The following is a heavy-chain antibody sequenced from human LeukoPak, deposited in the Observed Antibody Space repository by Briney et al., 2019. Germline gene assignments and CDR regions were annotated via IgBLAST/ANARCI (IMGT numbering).Heavy chain of an antibody. CDR1: GGSVSTYY. CDR2: VSHSGNT. CDR3: ARAGSGYSFGY. Sequence: PSETLSLTCTVSGGSVSTYYWSWIRQPPGKELEWIGYVSHSGNTNCNPSLKSRVTMSLDTSKNHFSLRLSSVNTADTAVYYCARAGSGYSFGYWGQGSLVTVSS. J-gene: IGHJ4*02. D-gene: IGHD5-12*01. V-gene: IGHV4-59*02.